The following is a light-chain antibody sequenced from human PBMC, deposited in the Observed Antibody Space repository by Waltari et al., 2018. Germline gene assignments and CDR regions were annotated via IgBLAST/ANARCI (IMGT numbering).Light chain of an antibody. CDR1: GPRTGSIA. Sequence: QSLVTQSPSVSGTPGQRVTISCSARGPRTGSIALNWYQQFPGTAPKLLIYPINVRPSGVPDRFSGSKSGTSATLTISGLQSEDEADYYCAAWFDSLNGWVFGGGTKVTVL. CDR3: AAWFDSLNGWV. J-gene: IGLJ3*02. CDR2: PIN. V-gene: IGLV1-44*01.